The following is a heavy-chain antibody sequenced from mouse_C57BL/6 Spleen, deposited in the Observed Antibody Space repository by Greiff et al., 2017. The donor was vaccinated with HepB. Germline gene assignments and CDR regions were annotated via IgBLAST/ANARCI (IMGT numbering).Heavy chain of an antibody. V-gene: IGHV1-82*01. CDR2: IYPGDGDT. CDR1: GYAFSSSW. D-gene: IGHD2-1*01. CDR3: ARDGNHWYFDY. J-gene: IGHJ2*01. Sequence: VQLQQSGPELVKPGASVKISCKASGYAFSSSWMNWVKQRPGKGLEWIGRIYPGDGDTNYNGKFKGKATLTADKSSSTVYMQLSSLTSEDSAVYFCARDGNHWYFDYWGQGTTLTVSS.